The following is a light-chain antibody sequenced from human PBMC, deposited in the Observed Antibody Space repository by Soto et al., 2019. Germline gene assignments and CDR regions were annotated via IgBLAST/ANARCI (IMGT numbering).Light chain of an antibody. CDR3: QQANSFPQT. V-gene: IGKV1-12*01. CDR1: QDVSTW. CDR2: AAS. J-gene: IGKJ4*01. Sequence: DIQMTQSPSSVSAAVGDRVTITCRASQDVSTWLAWYQQKPGKAPKLLIYAASILQSGVPSRFGGSGSGTDFTLTISSLQPEDFATYYCQQANSFPQTFGGGTKLEIK.